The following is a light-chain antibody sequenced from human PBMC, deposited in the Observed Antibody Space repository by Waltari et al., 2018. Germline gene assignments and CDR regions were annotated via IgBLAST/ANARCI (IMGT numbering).Light chain of an antibody. CDR3: MQALQTPYT. CDR2: MGS. J-gene: IGKJ2*01. CDR1: QNVFHSNGNNY. V-gene: IGKV2-28*01. Sequence: DIVMTQSPLSLPVTPGEPASISCRSSQNVFHSNGNNYLDWYLQKPGQSPQLLIYMGSNRASGVPDRFCGSGSGTDFTLKISRVEAEDVGVYYCMQALQTPYTFGQGTKLEIK.